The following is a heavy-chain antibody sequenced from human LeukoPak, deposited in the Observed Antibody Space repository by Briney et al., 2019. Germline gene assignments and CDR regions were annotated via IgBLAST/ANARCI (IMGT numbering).Heavy chain of an antibody. V-gene: IGHV1-18*01. D-gene: IGHD3-22*01. CDR1: GYTFINYG. J-gene: IGHJ4*02. CDR3: ARDVGDTNTYYWGVFDY. Sequence: ASVKVSCKASGYTFINYGISWVRQAPGQGLEWMGWISAYNDNTHYAQKLQGRVTMTTDTSTSTAYMELRSLGADDTAVYFCARDVGDTNTYYWGVFDYWGQGTLVTVSS. CDR2: ISAYNDNT.